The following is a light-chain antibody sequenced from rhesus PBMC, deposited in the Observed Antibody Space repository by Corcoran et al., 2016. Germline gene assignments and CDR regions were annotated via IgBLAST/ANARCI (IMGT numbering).Light chain of an antibody. CDR3: QQYSSSPFT. V-gene: IGKV1-22*01. J-gene: IGKJ3*01. CDR2: KAS. CDR1: QSISSW. Sequence: DIQMTQSPSSLSASVGDTVTITCRASQSISSWLAWYHQKPGKAPKLLIYKASSLQSGVPSRFSGSGAGTDFTLTISSLQSEDFATYYCQQYSSSPFTFGPGTKLDIK.